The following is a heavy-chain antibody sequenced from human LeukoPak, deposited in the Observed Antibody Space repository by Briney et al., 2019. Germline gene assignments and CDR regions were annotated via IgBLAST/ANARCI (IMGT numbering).Heavy chain of an antibody. D-gene: IGHD3-10*01. J-gene: IGHJ4*02. CDR1: GFPFNSYG. Sequence: GGSLRLSCVVSGFPFNSYGMHWVRQAPGEGLEWVAVISYDGSNEYYADSAKGRFTISRDNSKNTMDLQMNSLRAEDTAVYYCAKEGYYGSGSFPDYWGQGTLVTVSS. CDR2: ISYDGSNE. CDR3: AKEGYYGSGSFPDY. V-gene: IGHV3-30*18.